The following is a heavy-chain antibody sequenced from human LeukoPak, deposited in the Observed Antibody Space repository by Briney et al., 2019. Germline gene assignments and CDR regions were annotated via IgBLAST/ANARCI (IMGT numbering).Heavy chain of an antibody. D-gene: IGHD2/OR15-2a*01. CDR1: GYTFTTYG. Sequence: GASVKVSCKTSGYTFTTYGISWVRQAPGQGLEWMGWISPYNGNTNYVQKLQGRVTVTTDTSTSTAYMGLRSLRSDDTAVYYCARHKEVGDYYYFDYWGQGTLVTVSS. V-gene: IGHV1-18*01. CDR2: ISPYNGNT. J-gene: IGHJ4*02. CDR3: ARHKEVGDYYYFDY.